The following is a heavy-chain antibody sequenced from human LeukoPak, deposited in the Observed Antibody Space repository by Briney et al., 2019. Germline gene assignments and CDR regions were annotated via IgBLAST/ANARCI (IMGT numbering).Heavy chain of an antibody. J-gene: IGHJ4*02. CDR2: VFPADSDT. Sequence: GESLKISCKVSGYSLNNYWIAWVRQMPGKGLEWMGIVFPADSDTRYSPSFQGQVTISADKSVSTAYLQWNSLKASDTATYYCARYDGGATADFWGQGTLVTVSS. V-gene: IGHV5-51*01. CDR3: ARYDGGATADF. D-gene: IGHD1-26*01. CDR1: GYSLNNYW.